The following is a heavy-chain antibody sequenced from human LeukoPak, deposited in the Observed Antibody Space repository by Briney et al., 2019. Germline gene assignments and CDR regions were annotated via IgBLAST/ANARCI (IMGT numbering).Heavy chain of an antibody. J-gene: IGHJ4*02. Sequence: SGPTLVKPAQTLTLTCTFSGFSLTTSGVGVGWIRQPPGKALEWLALIYWDDDKRYSPSLKSRVTITKDTSKNQVVLTMTNMDPVDTATYYCSRTRRGQIGWTNDYWGQGTLVTVSS. V-gene: IGHV2-5*02. CDR3: SRTRRGQIGWTNDY. CDR1: GFSLTTSGVG. CDR2: IYWDDDK. D-gene: IGHD6-19*01.